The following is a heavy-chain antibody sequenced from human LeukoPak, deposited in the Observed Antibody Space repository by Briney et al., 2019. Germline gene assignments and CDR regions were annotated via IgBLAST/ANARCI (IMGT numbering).Heavy chain of an antibody. CDR1: GYSFTSYW. D-gene: IGHD3-10*01. Sequence: GESLKISSKGSGYSFTSYWIGWVRQMPGKGLEWMGIIYPGDSDTRYSPSFQGQVTISADKSISTAYLQWSSPKASDTAMYYCARHGTTYGSGSYSAYWGQGTLVTVSS. CDR3: ARHGTTYGSGSYSAY. V-gene: IGHV5-51*01. CDR2: IYPGDSDT. J-gene: IGHJ4*02.